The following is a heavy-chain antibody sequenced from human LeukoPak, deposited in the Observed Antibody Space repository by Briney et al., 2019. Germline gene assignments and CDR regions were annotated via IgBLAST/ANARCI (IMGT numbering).Heavy chain of an antibody. CDR3: ARGHREASYYDILTGYYNPNAFDI. D-gene: IGHD3-9*01. V-gene: IGHV3-13*01. CDR2: IGTAGDT. CDR1: GFTFSSYD. J-gene: IGHJ3*02. Sequence: GGSLRLSCAASGFTFSSYDMHWVRQATGKGLEWVSAIGTAGDTYYPGSVKGRFTISRENAKNSLYLQMNSLRAGDTAVYYCARGHREASYYDILTGYYNPNAFDIWGQGTMVTVSS.